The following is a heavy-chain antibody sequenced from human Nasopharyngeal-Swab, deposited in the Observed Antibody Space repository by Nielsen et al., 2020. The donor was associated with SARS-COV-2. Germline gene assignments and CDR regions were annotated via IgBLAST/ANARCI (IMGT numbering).Heavy chain of an antibody. CDR2: INTNTGNP. V-gene: IGHV7-4-1*02. Sequence: ASVRVSCKASRYTFTSYAMNWVRQAPAQGLEWMGWINTNTGNPTYAQGFTGRFVFSLDTSVSKAYLQISSLKAEDTAVYYCAREGDIVVVPSPAGFDPWGQGTLVTVSS. J-gene: IGHJ5*02. CDR3: AREGDIVVVPSPAGFDP. CDR1: RYTFTSYA. D-gene: IGHD2-2*01.